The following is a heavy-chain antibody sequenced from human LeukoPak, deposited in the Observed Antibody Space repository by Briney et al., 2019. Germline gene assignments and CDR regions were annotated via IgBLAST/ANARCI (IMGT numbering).Heavy chain of an antibody. CDR2: IYYSGST. Sequence: SETLSLTCTVSGGSISSSSYYWGWIRQPPGKGLEWIGSIYYSGSTYYNPSLKSRVTISVDTSKNQFSLKLSSVTAADTAVYYCARDIFMVRGVIGYWGQGTLVTVSS. CDR3: ARDIFMVRGVIGY. D-gene: IGHD3-10*01. CDR1: GGSISSSSYY. V-gene: IGHV4-39*07. J-gene: IGHJ4*02.